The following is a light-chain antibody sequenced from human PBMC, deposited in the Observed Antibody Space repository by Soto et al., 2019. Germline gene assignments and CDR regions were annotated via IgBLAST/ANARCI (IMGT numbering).Light chain of an antibody. V-gene: IGLV4-69*01. J-gene: IGLJ3*02. CDR2: LNSDGSH. Sequence: QLVLTQSPSASASLGASIKLTCTLSGGHSNYAIAWHQQHPEKGPRYLMRLNSDGSHTKGDGISDRFSGSSSGAERYLSISSLQSEDEADYYCHSWATGGNWVFGGGTKLTVL. CDR1: GGHSNYA. CDR3: HSWATGGNWV.